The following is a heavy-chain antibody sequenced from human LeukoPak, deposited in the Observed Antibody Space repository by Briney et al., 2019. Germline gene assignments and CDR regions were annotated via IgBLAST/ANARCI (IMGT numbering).Heavy chain of an antibody. CDR1: GYTFTGYY. V-gene: IGHV1-46*01. Sequence: ASVKVSCKASGYTFTGYYMHWVRQAPGQGLEWMGIINPSGGSTSYAQKFQGRVTMTRDTSTSTVYMELSSLRSEDTAVYYCARVKAPIDWINDAFDIWGQGTMVTVSS. D-gene: IGHD1/OR15-1a*01. J-gene: IGHJ3*02. CDR2: INPSGGST. CDR3: ARVKAPIDWINDAFDI.